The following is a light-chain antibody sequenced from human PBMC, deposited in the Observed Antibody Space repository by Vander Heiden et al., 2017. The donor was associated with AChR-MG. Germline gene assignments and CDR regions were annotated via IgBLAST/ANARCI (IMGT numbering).Light chain of an antibody. CDR3: QRSQDTPRT. J-gene: IGKJ1*01. V-gene: IGKV1-39*01. CDR2: GAS. Sequence: DIQMTQSPSSLSAAVGDRVTMTCRASQSIRSYLNWYQQKPVKAPKLLIYGASSLQSGVPSRFSARGYGTDFTLTISSLQPEDFALYYCQRSQDTPRTFGQGTKVEIK. CDR1: QSIRSY.